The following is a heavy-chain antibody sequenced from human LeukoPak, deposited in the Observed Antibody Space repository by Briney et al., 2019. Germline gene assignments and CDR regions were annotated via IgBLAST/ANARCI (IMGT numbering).Heavy chain of an antibody. V-gene: IGHV3-7*01. Sequence: GGSLRLSCAVSGFTFSSYWMSWVRQAPGKGLEWVANIKEDGVEKYYVDSVKGRFTISRDNSKNTLYLQMNSLRAEDTAVYYCTRDSYSGNHYGTFDIWGQGTMVTVSS. CDR1: GFTFSSYW. CDR3: TRDSYSGNHYGTFDI. CDR2: IKEDGVEK. D-gene: IGHD1-26*01. J-gene: IGHJ3*02.